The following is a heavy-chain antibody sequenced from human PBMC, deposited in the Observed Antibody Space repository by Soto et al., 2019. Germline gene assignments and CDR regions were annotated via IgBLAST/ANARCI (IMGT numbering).Heavy chain of an antibody. D-gene: IGHD3-22*01. CDR1: GGSISNDNW. J-gene: IGHJ6*02. CDR2: IYHSGTT. CDR3: ARLSLDYSGYRYYHYGMAV. V-gene: IGHV4-4*02. Sequence: SETLSLSCAVSGGSISNDNWWSWVRQPPGKGLEWIGEIYHSGTTNSNPSLKSRVTISVDKSKNQFSLKLSSVTAADTAEYYCARLSLDYSGYRYYHYGMAVWGQGTTVTVSS.